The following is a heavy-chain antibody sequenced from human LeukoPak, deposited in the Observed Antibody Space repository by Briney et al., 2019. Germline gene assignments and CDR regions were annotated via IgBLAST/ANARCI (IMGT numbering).Heavy chain of an antibody. D-gene: IGHD1-26*01. V-gene: IGHV4-59*08. CDR1: GASISPYY. J-gene: IGHJ4*02. Sequence: SETLSLTCTVSGASISPYYWSWLRQPPGKGLEWIGYRYQSGSTSYNPSLRSRVTISLDTSKNQFSLNLTSVTAADTAVYYCARGFTLLDYWGQGTLVIVSS. CDR2: RYQSGST. CDR3: ARGFTLLDY.